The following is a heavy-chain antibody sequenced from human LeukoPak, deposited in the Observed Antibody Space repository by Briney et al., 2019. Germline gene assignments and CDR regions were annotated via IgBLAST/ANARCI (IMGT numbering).Heavy chain of an antibody. CDR2: ISSSSSYT. CDR1: GFXFSNYY. V-gene: IGHV3-11*06. J-gene: IGHJ4*02. CDR3: APAIYGGNSVAY. Sequence: GGSLRLSCAASGFXFSNYYINWIRQAPGKGLEWVSDISSSSSYTNYADSVKGRYTISRDNAKNSLYLQMNSLRAEDTAVYYCAPAIYGGNSVAYWGQGTLVTVSS. D-gene: IGHD4-23*01.